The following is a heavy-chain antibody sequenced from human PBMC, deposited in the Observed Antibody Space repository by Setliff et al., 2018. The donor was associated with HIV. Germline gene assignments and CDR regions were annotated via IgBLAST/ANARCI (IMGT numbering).Heavy chain of an antibody. J-gene: IGHJ5*02. D-gene: IGHD1-1*01. CDR2: ISHSGNT. V-gene: IGHV4-31*03. CDR3: ARLEDQLGPGWFAP. CDR1: GDPISSESSF. Sequence: PSETLSLTCSVSGDPISSESSFWSWVRQYPGKGLELIGYISHSGNTYYTPSLESRITLSVDPSKNQFSLKVNSVTAADTAVYYCARLEDQLGPGWFAPWGQGTLVTVSS.